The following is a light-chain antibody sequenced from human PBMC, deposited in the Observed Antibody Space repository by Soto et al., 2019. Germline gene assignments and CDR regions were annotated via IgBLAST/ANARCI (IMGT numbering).Light chain of an antibody. CDR2: KAS. Sequence: DVPMTLSPSTLSASVGDRVTSTGRACERIGSWLAWYQLKPGTVPTRLIYKASTLTTGVTSTFSGSGSGTEFNLTINRLQPDDFAAYYCQQYSSSPRTFGQGTKVDIK. CDR3: QQYSSSPRT. V-gene: IGKV1-5*03. J-gene: IGKJ1*01. CDR1: ERIGSW.